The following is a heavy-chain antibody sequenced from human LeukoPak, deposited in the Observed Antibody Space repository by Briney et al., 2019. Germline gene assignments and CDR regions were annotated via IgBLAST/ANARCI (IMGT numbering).Heavy chain of an antibody. CDR1: GYTFTGYY. D-gene: IGHD3-22*01. CDR2: INPNSGGT. Sequence: ASVKVSCKASGYTFTGYYMHWVRQAPGQGLEWMGRINPNSGGTNYAQKFQGRVTMTRDTSISTAYMELSRLRSDDTAVYYCARVGGGWLSDHAFDIWGQGTMVTVSS. V-gene: IGHV1-2*06. CDR3: ARVGGGWLSDHAFDI. J-gene: IGHJ3*02.